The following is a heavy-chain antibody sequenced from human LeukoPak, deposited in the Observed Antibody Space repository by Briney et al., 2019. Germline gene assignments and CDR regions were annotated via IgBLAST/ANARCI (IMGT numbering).Heavy chain of an antibody. D-gene: IGHD1-14*01. CDR1: GFTFSSYW. J-gene: IGHJ6*02. V-gene: IGHV3-74*01. CDR2: INSDGSST. CDR3: ALTGLRGYYYGMDV. Sequence: PGGSVRLSCAASGFTFSSYWMHWVRQAPGKGLVWVARINSDGSSTSYADSVKGRFTISRDNAKNTLYLQMNSLRAEDTAVYYCALTGLRGYYYGMDVWGQGTTVTVSS.